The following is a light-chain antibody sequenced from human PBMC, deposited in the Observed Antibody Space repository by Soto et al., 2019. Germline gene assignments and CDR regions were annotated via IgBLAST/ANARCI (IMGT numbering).Light chain of an antibody. Sequence: DIQLTQSPSALSASVGDTVTITCRASQAVSTYLAWYQQKPGKAPDLLIYSASTLQSGVPSRFSGSGSETEFTLTIRALQPEDFATYYCQQLSRYPLTFGGGTKVDIK. CDR2: SAS. CDR3: QQLSRYPLT. J-gene: IGKJ4*01. CDR1: QAVSTY. V-gene: IGKV1-9*01.